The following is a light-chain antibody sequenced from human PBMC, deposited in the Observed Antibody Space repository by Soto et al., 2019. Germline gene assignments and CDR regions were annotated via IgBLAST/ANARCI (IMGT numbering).Light chain of an antibody. Sequence: EIVMTQSPGTLSVSPGERATLSCRASQSVGSNLAWFQQKPGQAPRLLIYGASTRATGIPARFSGSGSGTEFTLTISSLQSEDFAVYYCQQYNDWTFGQGTKVDIK. J-gene: IGKJ1*01. V-gene: IGKV3-15*01. CDR3: QQYNDWT. CDR1: QSVGSN. CDR2: GAS.